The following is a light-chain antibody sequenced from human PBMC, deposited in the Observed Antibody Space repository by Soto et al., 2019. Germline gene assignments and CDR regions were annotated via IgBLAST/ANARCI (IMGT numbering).Light chain of an antibody. CDR1: QTVKSNS. Sequence: EVVLTQSPGTLSLSPGERATLSCRTSQTVKSNSLGWYQQKPGQAPRLLIYGSTTRAPGIPDRFSGSGSGTDFTLIISRLEPEDFAVYYCQQFGSPPQTFGQGTKLEIK. J-gene: IGKJ2*01. V-gene: IGKV3-20*01. CDR2: GST. CDR3: QQFGSPPQT.